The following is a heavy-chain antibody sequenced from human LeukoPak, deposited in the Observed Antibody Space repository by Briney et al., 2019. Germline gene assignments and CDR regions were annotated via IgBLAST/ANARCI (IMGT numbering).Heavy chain of an antibody. D-gene: IGHD6-13*01. CDR2: IRYDGRIK. CDR1: GFTFSSSG. Sequence: GGSLRLSCAASGFTFSSSGMHWVRQTPGKGLEWVAFIRYDGRIKYYADSVKGRFSISRDNSQSTLYLHMNSLSTEDTALYYCARAVPAPGTPENAFDIWGQGTLVTVSS. J-gene: IGHJ3*02. CDR3: ARAVPAPGTPENAFDI. V-gene: IGHV3-30*02.